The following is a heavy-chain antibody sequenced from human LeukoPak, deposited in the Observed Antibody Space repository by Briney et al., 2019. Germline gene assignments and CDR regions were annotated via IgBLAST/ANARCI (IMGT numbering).Heavy chain of an antibody. CDR2: ITQDGSEK. J-gene: IGHJ4*02. D-gene: IGHD6-19*01. CDR1: GFTFSNYW. Sequence: PGGSLRLSCAASGFTFSNYWMSWVRQAPGKGLEWVANITQDGSEKYYMDSVKGRFTISRDNAKNSLYLQVNSLRAEDTALYYCARVGIYGGGWYLDYWGQGTLVTVSS. CDR3: ARVGIYGGGWYLDY. V-gene: IGHV3-7*01.